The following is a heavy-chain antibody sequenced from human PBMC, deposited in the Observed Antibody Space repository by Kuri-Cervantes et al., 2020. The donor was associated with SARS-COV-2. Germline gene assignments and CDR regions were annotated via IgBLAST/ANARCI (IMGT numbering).Heavy chain of an antibody. V-gene: IGHV3-11*04. Sequence: GESLKISCAASGFTFSDYYMSWIRQAPGKGLEWVSYISSSGSTIYYADSVKGRFTISRDNAKNSLYLQMNSLRAEDTAVYYCAKGAYYYDSSGYYPSLFDYYYGMDVWGQGTTVTVSS. D-gene: IGHD3-22*01. CDR3: AKGAYYYDSSGYYPSLFDYYYGMDV. J-gene: IGHJ6*02. CDR1: GFTFSDYY. CDR2: ISSSGSTI.